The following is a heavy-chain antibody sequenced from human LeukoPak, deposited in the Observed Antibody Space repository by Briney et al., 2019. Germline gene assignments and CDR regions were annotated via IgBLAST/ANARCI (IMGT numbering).Heavy chain of an antibody. CDR1: GYTFTSYD. CDR2: IIPIFGTA. V-gene: IGHV1-69*13. CDR3: ARDGPPEGLRLGDWFDP. J-gene: IGHJ5*02. D-gene: IGHD5-12*01. Sequence: EASVKVSCKASGYTFTSYDIDWVRQAPGQGLEWMGGIIPIFGTANYAQKFQGRVTITADESTSTAYMELSSLRSEDTAVYYCARDGPPEGLRLGDWFDPWGQGTLVTVSS.